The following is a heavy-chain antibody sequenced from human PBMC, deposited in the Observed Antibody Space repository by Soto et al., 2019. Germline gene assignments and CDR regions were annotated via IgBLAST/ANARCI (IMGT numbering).Heavy chain of an antibody. J-gene: IGHJ4*01. Sequence: PSETLSLTCTVSGGSIRSYYWSWIRQPPGKGLEWIGYIYYSGSTNYNPSLKSRVTISVDTSKNQFSLKLSSVTAADTAVYYCAAGGDPGTCLAQVIINPVYWGQETLVTVSS. CDR2: IYYSGST. CDR1: GGSIRSYY. V-gene: IGHV4-59*01. CDR3: AAGGDPGTCLAQVIINPVY. D-gene: IGHD3-9*01.